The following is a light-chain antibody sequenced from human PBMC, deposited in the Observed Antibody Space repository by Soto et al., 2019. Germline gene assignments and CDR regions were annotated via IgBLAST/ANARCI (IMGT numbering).Light chain of an antibody. J-gene: IGLJ1*01. CDR2: EVS. Sequence: QSALTQPASVSGSPGQSITISCTGTSSDVGGYNYVSWYQQHPGKAPKLMIYEVSNRPSGVSNRFSGSKSGNTASLIVSGLQAEDEAEYYCSSYAGSNNYVFGSGTKVTVL. CDR3: SSYAGSNNYV. CDR1: SSDVGGYNY. V-gene: IGLV2-14*01.